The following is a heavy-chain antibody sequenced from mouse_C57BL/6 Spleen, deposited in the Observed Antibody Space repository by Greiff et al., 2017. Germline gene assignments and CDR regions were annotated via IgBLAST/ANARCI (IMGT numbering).Heavy chain of an antibody. CDR3: ASRTRSSYKWYFDV. Sequence: VQLQQPGAELVKPGSSVKLSCKASGYTFTSYWMQWVKQRPGQGLEWIGEIDPSDSYTNYNQKFKGKATLTVDTSSSTAYMQLSSLTSEDSEVYYCASRTRSSYKWYFDVWSTGTTVTDSS. D-gene: IGHD1-1*01. CDR1: GYTFTSYW. J-gene: IGHJ1*03. CDR2: IDPSDSYT. V-gene: IGHV1-50*01.